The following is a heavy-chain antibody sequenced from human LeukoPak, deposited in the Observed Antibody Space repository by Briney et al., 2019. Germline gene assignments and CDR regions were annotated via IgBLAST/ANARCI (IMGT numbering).Heavy chain of an antibody. J-gene: IGHJ4*02. CDR1: ANYW. Sequence: GGSLRLSCAASANYWMHWLRQAPGKGLVWVSHINSDGSWTSYADSVKGRFTISKDNAKNTVYLQMNSLRAEDTAVYYCVSFYETYWGRGTLVTVSS. CDR2: INSDGSWT. V-gene: IGHV3-74*01. CDR3: VSFYETY. D-gene: IGHD2/OR15-2a*01.